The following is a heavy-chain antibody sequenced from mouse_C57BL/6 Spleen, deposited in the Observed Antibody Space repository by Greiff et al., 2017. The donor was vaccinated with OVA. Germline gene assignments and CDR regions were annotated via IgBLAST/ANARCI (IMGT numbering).Heavy chain of an antibody. CDR3: ARGADYYAMDY. CDR1: GYAFSSYW. J-gene: IGHJ4*01. Sequence: QAQLQQSGAELVKPGASVKISCKASGYAFSSYWMNWVKQRPGKGLEWIGQIYPGDGDTNYNGKFKGKATLTADKSSSTAYMQLSSLTSEDSAVYFCARGADYYAMDYWGQGTSVTVSS. CDR2: IYPGDGDT. V-gene: IGHV1-80*01.